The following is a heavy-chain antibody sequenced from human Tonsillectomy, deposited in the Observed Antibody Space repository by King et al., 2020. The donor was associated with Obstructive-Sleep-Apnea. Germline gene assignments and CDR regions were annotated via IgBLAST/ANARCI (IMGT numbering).Heavy chain of an antibody. CDR1: GFTFSSYA. J-gene: IGHJ3*02. CDR2: ISSNGGST. D-gene: IGHD3-9*01. V-gene: IGHV3-64*01. CDR3: ARGVSGNYDILTGYYAFDI. Sequence: VQLVESGGGLVQPGGSLRLSCAASGFTFSSYAMHWVRQAPGKGLEYVSAISSNGGSTYYANSVKGRFTISRDNSKNTLYLQMGSLRAEDMAVYYCARGVSGNYDILTGYYAFDIWAEGTMVTVSS.